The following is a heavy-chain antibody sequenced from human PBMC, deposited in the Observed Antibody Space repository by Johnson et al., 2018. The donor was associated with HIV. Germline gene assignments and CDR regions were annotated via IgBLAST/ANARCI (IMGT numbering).Heavy chain of an antibody. CDR2: IWYDGSNE. Sequence: VQLVESGGGLVKPGGSLRLSCEGSGFTFSRYGMHWVHQAPGKGLEWVAVIWYDGSNENYTESVKGRFTISRDSSMHTLYLQMNSLSAEDTAVYYCGTSSVAWGIDAFDIWGQGTTVTVSS. J-gene: IGHJ3*02. D-gene: IGHD3-16*01. CDR3: GTSSVAWGIDAFDI. CDR1: GFTFSRYG. V-gene: IGHV3-33*01.